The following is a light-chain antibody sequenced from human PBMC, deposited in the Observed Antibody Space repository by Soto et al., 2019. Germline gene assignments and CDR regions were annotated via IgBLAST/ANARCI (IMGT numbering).Light chain of an antibody. CDR3: QQYSNYWT. Sequence: DIQMTQSPSTLSASVGDRVTITCRASQSINSWLAWYQQKPGKAPKLLIYKASSLESGVPSRFSGSGSGTEFTFTISSLQPDDFVTYYCQQYSNYWTFGQGTRVEIK. CDR2: KAS. V-gene: IGKV1-5*03. J-gene: IGKJ1*01. CDR1: QSINSW.